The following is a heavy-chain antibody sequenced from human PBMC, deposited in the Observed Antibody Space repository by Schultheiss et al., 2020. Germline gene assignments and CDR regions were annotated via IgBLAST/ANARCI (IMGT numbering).Heavy chain of an antibody. CDR2: INPNSGGT. CDR3: ARDGSGSYRLDY. D-gene: IGHD3-10*01. Sequence: KISCKASGYTFTGYYMHWVRQAPGQGLEWMGWINPNSGGTNYAQKFQGWVTMTRNTSISTAYMELRSLRSDDTAVYYCARDGSGSYRLDYWGQGTLVTVSS. V-gene: IGHV1-2*04. J-gene: IGHJ4*02. CDR1: GYTFTGYY.